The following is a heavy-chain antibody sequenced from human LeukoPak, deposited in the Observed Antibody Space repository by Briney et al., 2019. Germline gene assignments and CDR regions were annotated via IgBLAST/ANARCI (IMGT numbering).Heavy chain of an antibody. CDR2: GNKK. V-gene: IGHV3-30-3*02. Sequence: GNKKYYRDSVRGRLTISRDNSKNTVYLQMNSLREEDTAVYYCAKDQAAAGTDASMDVWGQGTTVIVSS. J-gene: IGHJ6*02. D-gene: IGHD6-13*01. CDR3: AKDQAAAGTDASMDV.